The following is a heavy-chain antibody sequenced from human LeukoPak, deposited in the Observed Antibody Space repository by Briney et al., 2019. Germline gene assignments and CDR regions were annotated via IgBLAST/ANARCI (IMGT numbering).Heavy chain of an antibody. CDR3: ARLKTVVVPAAISAFDI. D-gene: IGHD2-2*02. CDR1: GGSISSYY. V-gene: IGHV4-59*08. J-gene: IGHJ3*02. Sequence: SETLSLTCTVSGGSISSYYWSWIRQPPGKGLEWIGYIYYSGSTNYNPSLKSRVTISVDTSKNQFSLKLSSVTAADTAVYYCARLKTVVVPAAISAFDIWGQGTMVTVSS. CDR2: IYYSGST.